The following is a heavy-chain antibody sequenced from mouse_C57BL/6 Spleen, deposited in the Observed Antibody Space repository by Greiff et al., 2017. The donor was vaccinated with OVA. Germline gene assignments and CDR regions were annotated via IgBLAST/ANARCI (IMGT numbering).Heavy chain of an antibody. Sequence: EVQLQESGAELVRPGASVKLSCTASGFNIKDDYMHWVKQRPEQGLEWIGWIDPENGDTEYASKFQGKATITADTSSNTAYLQLSSLTSEDTAVYYCTTGRLHFDDWGQGTTLTVSS. J-gene: IGHJ2*01. CDR2: IDPENGDT. V-gene: IGHV14-4*01. CDR3: TTGRLHFDD. CDR1: GFNIKDDY.